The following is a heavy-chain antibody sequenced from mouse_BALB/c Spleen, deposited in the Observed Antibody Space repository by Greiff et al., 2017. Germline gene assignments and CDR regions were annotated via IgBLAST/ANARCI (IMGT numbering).Heavy chain of an antibody. J-gene: IGHJ4*01. CDR3: ARYGNYYAMDY. Sequence: VKLMETGPGLVAPSQSLSITCTVSGFSLTGYGVNWVRQPPGKGLEWLGMIWGDGSTDYNSALKSRLSISKDNSKSQVFLKMNSLQTDDTARYYCARYGNYYAMDYWGQGTSVTVSS. CDR1: GFSLTGYG. D-gene: IGHD2-1*01. V-gene: IGHV2-6-7*01. CDR2: IWGDGST.